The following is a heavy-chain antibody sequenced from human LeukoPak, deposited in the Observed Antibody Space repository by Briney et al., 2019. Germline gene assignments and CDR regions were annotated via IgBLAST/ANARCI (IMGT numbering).Heavy chain of an antibody. D-gene: IGHD3-16*01. Sequence: GGSLRLSCAASGFTFSNAWMSWVRQAPGKGLEWVAVISYDGSNKYYADSVKGRFTISRDNSKNTLYPQMNSLRAEDTAVYYCAKTPVWGRLDYWGQGTLVTVSS. CDR2: ISYDGSNK. J-gene: IGHJ4*02. V-gene: IGHV3-30*18. CDR1: GFTFSNAW. CDR3: AKTPVWGRLDY.